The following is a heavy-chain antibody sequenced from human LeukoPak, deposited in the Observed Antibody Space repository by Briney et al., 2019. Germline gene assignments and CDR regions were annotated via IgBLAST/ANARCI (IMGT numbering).Heavy chain of an antibody. Sequence: GGSLRLSCATSGFTFSNYWMHWVRQVPGKGLVWVSRIKGDGSSTRNADSVEGRFTISRDNAKNTLYLQMSSLRADDTAVYSCARPTLTGSYWDAFDIWGQGTMVTVSS. J-gene: IGHJ3*02. D-gene: IGHD1-26*01. CDR1: GFTFSNYW. V-gene: IGHV3-74*01. CDR3: ARPTLTGSYWDAFDI. CDR2: IKGDGSST.